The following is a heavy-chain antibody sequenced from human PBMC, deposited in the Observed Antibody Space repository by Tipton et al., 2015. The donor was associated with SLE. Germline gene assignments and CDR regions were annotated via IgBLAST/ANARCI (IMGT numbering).Heavy chain of an antibody. CDR2: IYYSGST. Sequence: LRLSCPVSGGSISSGSYYWSWIRQPAGKGLEWIGRIYYSGSTSYNPSLKSRVTISIDTSKNQFSLKLSPVTAADTAVYYCARDRVGGRYHDGFDIWGQGTMVTVSS. D-gene: IGHD1-26*01. J-gene: IGHJ3*02. CDR3: ARDRVGGRYHDGFDI. V-gene: IGHV4-61*02. CDR1: GGSISSGSYY.